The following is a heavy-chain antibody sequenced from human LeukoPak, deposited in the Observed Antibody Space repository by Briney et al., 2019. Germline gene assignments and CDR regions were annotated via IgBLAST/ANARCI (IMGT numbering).Heavy chain of an antibody. V-gene: IGHV4-61*02. J-gene: IGHJ4*02. Sequence: PSETLSLTCTVSGGSISSSSYYWGWIRQPPGKGLEWIGRIYTSGSTNYNPSLKSRVTISVDTSKNQFSLKLSSVTAADTAVYYCAGMSAGYSSGWYLGYYFDYWGQGTLVTVSS. CDR2: IYTSGST. CDR1: GGSISSSSYY. CDR3: AGMSAGYSSGWYLGYYFDY. D-gene: IGHD6-19*01.